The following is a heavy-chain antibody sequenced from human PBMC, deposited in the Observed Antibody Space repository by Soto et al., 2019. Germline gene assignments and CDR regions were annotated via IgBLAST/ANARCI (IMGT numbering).Heavy chain of an antibody. J-gene: IGHJ5*02. CDR2: IHYSGNS. V-gene: IGHV4-59*01. Sequence: ETLCITGHVSGVSITSYYWSWVRQPPGQGLEWIGFIHYSGNSKYNPSLKSRVTISVDPSQNQLSLKLSSVTAADTAVYYCERESAGSHKNNWFDPWGQGTLVTVYS. CDR1: GVSITSYY. CDR3: ERESAGSHKNNWFDP.